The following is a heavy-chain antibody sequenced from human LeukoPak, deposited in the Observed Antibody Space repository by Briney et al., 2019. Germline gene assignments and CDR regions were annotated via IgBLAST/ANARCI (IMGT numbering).Heavy chain of an antibody. V-gene: IGHV3-30-3*01. CDR3: ARASVALDY. Sequence: GGSLRLSCAASESIFSTYTMHWVRQAPGKGLEWVATISYDGDNTFHADSVQGRFTISRDNSKNTLFLQMNSLRIEDTAVYYCARASVALDYWGQGTLVTVSS. CDR2: ISYDGDNT. CDR1: ESIFSTYT. J-gene: IGHJ4*02. D-gene: IGHD6-19*01.